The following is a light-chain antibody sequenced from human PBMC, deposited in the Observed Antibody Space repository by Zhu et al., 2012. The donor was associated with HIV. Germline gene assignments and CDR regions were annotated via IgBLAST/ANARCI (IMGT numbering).Light chain of an antibody. CDR1: QTVSRNY. Sequence: EIVLTQSPGTLSLSPGERATLSCRASQTVSRNYLAWYQQKPGQAPRLLIYGASRRVTGIPDRFSGSGSGTDFTLTISSLEPEDFAVYYCQQRVNWPLTFGGGTKVEIK. J-gene: IGKJ4*01. V-gene: IGKV3D-20*02. CDR3: QQRVNWPLT. CDR2: GAS.